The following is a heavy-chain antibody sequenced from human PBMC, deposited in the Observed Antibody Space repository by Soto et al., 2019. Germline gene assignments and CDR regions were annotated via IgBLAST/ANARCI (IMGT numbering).Heavy chain of an antibody. D-gene: IGHD2-2*01. CDR2: IRSKANSYAT. CDR3: TRHEYCITTSCPAIDY. CDR1: GFTFSDSA. J-gene: IGHJ4*02. Sequence: EVQLVESGGGLVQPGGSLKLSCAASGFTFSDSAIHWVRQASGKGLEWVGRIRSKANSYATAYGASVKGRFIISRDDSKNTAYQIMNSLKIEDTAVYYCTRHEYCITTSCPAIDYWGQGTLVTVSS. V-gene: IGHV3-73*01.